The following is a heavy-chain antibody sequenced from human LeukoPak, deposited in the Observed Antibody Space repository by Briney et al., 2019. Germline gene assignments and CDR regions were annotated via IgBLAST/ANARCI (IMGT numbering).Heavy chain of an antibody. CDR2: IYYSGST. D-gene: IGHD6-13*01. V-gene: IGHV4-31*03. CDR3: ARDYGSSFDY. CDR1: GGSISSGGYY. Sequence: SETLSLTCTVSGGSISSGGYYWSWIRQHPGKGLEWIGYIYYSGSTYYNPSLKSRVTISVDTSKNQFSLKLSSVTAADTAVYYCARDYGSSFDYWGQGTLVTVSS. J-gene: IGHJ4*02.